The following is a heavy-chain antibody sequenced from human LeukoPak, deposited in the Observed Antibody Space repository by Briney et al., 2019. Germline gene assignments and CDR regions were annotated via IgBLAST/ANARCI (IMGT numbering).Heavy chain of an antibody. CDR3: ATFQNYDFWSGRYYSDY. CDR1: GGSISSGDYY. V-gene: IGHV4-30-4*08. Sequence: PSQTLSLTCTVSGGSISSGDYYWSWIRQPPGKGLEWIGYIYYSGSTYYNPSLKSRVTISVDTSKNQFSLKLSSVTAADTAVYYCATFQNYDFWSGRYYSDYWGQGTLVTVSS. D-gene: IGHD3-3*01. CDR2: IYYSGST. J-gene: IGHJ4*02.